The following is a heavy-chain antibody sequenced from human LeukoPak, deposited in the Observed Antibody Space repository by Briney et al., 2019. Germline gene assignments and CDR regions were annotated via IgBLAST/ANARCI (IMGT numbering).Heavy chain of an antibody. CDR1: GGSISSYY. Sequence: SETLSLTCTVSGGSISSYYWSWIRQPAGKGLEWIGRIYTSGSTNYNPSLKSRVTMSVDTSKNQFSLKLSSVTAADTAVYYCARDRCSSTSCEGALAFDIWGQGTMVTVSS. V-gene: IGHV4-4*07. CDR3: ARDRCSSTSCEGALAFDI. D-gene: IGHD2-2*01. CDR2: IYTSGST. J-gene: IGHJ3*02.